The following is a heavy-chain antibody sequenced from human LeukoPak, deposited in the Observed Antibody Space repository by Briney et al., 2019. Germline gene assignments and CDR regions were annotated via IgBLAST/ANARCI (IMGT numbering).Heavy chain of an antibody. CDR3: ARVSIGGIVATIPSFDY. V-gene: IGHV1-69*04. D-gene: IGHD5-12*01. CDR1: GGTFSSYA. J-gene: IGHJ4*02. Sequence: GASVKVSCKASGGTFSSYAISWVRQAPGQGLEWMGRIIPILGIANYAQKFQGRVTMTTDTSTSTAYMELRSLRSDDTAVYYCARVSIGGIVATIPSFDYWGQGTLVTVSS. CDR2: IIPILGIA.